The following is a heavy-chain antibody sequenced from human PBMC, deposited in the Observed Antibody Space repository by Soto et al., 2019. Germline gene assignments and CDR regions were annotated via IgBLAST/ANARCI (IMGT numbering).Heavy chain of an antibody. J-gene: IGHJ6*03. CDR1: RGSISSSSYY. V-gene: IGHV4-39*01. CDR2: IYYSGST. CDR3: ARRKHGRENCSGGSCYSRYYYYMDV. D-gene: IGHD2-15*01. Sequence: SETLSLTCTVSRGSISSSSYYWGWIRQPPGKGLEWIGSIYYSGSTYYNPSLKSRVTISVDTSKNQFSLTLSSVTAADTAVYYCARRKHGRENCSGGSCYSRYYYYMDVWGKGTTVT.